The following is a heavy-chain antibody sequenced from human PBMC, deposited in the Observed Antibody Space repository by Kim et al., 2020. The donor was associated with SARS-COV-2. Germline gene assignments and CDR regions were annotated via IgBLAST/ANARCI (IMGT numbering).Heavy chain of an antibody. CDR1: GDTFSSYA. CDR2: VVPLLGTA. D-gene: IGHD4-17*01. V-gene: IGHV1-69*06. CDR3: STDLSDLPTTKSGYHYGMDV. Sequence: SVKVSCKVSGDTFSSYAISWVRRAPGQGLEWMGRVVPLLGTANYAQKYQGRVTITADKSTSTAHMELRSLRSEDTAMYYCSTDLSDLPTTKSGYHYGMDVWGQGTTVTVS. J-gene: IGHJ6*02.